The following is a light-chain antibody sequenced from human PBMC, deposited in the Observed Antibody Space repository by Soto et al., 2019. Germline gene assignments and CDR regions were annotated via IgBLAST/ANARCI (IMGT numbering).Light chain of an antibody. Sequence: QSVLTQPASVSGSPGQSITISCTGTGSDVGGYDYVSWYQHHPGKAPKVMIYEVTNRPSGVSNRFSGSKSGNTASLTISGLLAEDEADYYCNSYVGSNNYVFGTGTKVTVL. V-gene: IGLV2-14*01. CDR2: EVT. CDR3: NSYVGSNNYV. J-gene: IGLJ1*01. CDR1: GSDVGGYDY.